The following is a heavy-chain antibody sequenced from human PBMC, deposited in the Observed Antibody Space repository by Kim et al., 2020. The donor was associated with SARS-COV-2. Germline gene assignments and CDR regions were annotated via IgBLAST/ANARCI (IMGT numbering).Heavy chain of an antibody. Sequence: GGSLRLSCAASGFTFSSYAMSWVRQAPGKGLEWVSAISGSGGSTYYADSVKGRFTISRDNSKNTLYLRMNSLRAEDTAVYYCAKTLRRPDTYYYGMDVWGQGTTVTVSS. CDR1: GFTFSSYA. V-gene: IGHV3-23*01. CDR2: ISGSGGST. J-gene: IGHJ6*02. CDR3: AKTLRRPDTYYYGMDV.